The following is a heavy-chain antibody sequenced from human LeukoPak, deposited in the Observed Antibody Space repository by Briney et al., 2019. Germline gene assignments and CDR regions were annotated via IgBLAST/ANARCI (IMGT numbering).Heavy chain of an antibody. CDR1: GGSISSYY. V-gene: IGHV4-59*01. Sequence: ETLSLTCTVSGGSISSYYWSWIRQPPGKGLEWIGYIYHSGSSNYNPSLKSRVTISVDTSKNQFSLKLSSVTAADTAVYYCAREEDTLDAFDIWGQGTMVTVSS. CDR2: IYHSGSS. D-gene: IGHD2-15*01. CDR3: AREEDTLDAFDI. J-gene: IGHJ3*02.